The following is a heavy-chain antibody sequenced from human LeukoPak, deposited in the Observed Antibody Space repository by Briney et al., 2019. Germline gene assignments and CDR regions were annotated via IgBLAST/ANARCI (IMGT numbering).Heavy chain of an antibody. CDR1: GYTFTNYD. CDR3: VRDADIVIVGASTSRGMDV. D-gene: IGHD2/OR15-2a*01. J-gene: IGHJ6*02. V-gene: IGHV1-8*01. CDR2: MSPTSGNT. Sequence: ALVKVSFKASGYTFTNYDINWVRQAPGQGLEWMGWMSPTSGNTGYPQKFQGRVTMTRDTSTSTAYMELSSLRSEDTAVYYCVRDADIVIVGASTSRGMDVWGQGTTVIVSS.